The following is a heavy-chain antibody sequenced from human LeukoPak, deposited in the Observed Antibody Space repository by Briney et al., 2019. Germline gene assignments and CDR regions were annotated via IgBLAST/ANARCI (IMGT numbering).Heavy chain of an antibody. Sequence: ASVKVSCKASGYTFTGYYMHWVRQAPGQGLEWMGWINPNSGGTNYAQKFQGWVTMTRDTSISTAHMELSRLRSDDTAVYYCARDLTPTTVTPYYYYYGMDVWGQGTTVTVSS. CDR3: ARDLTPTTVTPYYYYYGMDV. J-gene: IGHJ6*02. CDR2: INPNSGGT. V-gene: IGHV1-2*04. CDR1: GYTFTGYY. D-gene: IGHD4-17*01.